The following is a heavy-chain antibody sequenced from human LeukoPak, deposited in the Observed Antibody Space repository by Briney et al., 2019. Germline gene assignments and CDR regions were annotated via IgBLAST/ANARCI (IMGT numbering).Heavy chain of an antibody. V-gene: IGHV4-61*08. Sequence: PSQTLSLTCAVSGGSISSGGYSWSWIRQPPGKGLEWIGYIYYSGSTNYNPSLKSRVTISVDTSKNQFSLKLSSVTAADTAVYYCAREGYYDSSGYYSPLYWGQGTLVTVSS. CDR2: IYYSGST. CDR1: GGSISSGGYS. CDR3: AREGYYDSSGYYSPLY. D-gene: IGHD3-22*01. J-gene: IGHJ4*02.